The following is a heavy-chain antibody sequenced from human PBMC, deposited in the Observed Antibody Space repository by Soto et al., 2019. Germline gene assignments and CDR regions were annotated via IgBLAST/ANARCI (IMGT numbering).Heavy chain of an antibody. Sequence: QVHLVQSGAEVKKPGSSVKVSCKAPVGTFSNYAMNWVRQAPGHGLQWLGWIIPIFSTTNNTQKFQGRVTMTADESTITAYLELSSLNHAYTSVYYCARDVPADSAFREDAFDIWGQGRLVTGSS. CDR2: IIPIFSTT. V-gene: IGHV1-69*12. CDR3: ARDVPADSAFREDAFDI. CDR1: VGTFSNYA. J-gene: IGHJ3*02. D-gene: IGHD1-26*01.